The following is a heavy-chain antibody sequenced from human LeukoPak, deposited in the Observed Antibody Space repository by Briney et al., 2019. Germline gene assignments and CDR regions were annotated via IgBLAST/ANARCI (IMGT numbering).Heavy chain of an antibody. D-gene: IGHD3-22*01. Sequence: ASVKVSCKGSGYNFDRYGVNWVRQAPGQGLEWVGWISTYNGNTFYAQKFEGRVTMTTDTSTNTVYMDLRSLRSDDTAVYYCAREPKNSSGYYYVLWGQGTLVTVSS. CDR3: AREPKNSSGYYYVL. V-gene: IGHV1-18*04. J-gene: IGHJ4*02. CDR1: GYNFDRYG. CDR2: ISTYNGNT.